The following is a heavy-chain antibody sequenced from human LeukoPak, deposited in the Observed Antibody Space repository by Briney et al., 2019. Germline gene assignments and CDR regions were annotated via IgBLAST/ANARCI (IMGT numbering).Heavy chain of an antibody. CDR1: GFTFSSYA. V-gene: IGHV3-23*01. J-gene: IGHJ5*02. CDR3: AKGPYDYVWGSYRPETYNWFDP. D-gene: IGHD3-16*02. CDR2: ISGSGGST. Sequence: GGSLRLSCAASGFTFSSYAMSWVRQAPGKGLEWVSAISGSGGSTYYADSVKGRFTISRDNSEDTLYLQMNSLRAEDTAVYYCAKGPYDYVWGSYRPETYNWFDPWGQGTLVTVSS.